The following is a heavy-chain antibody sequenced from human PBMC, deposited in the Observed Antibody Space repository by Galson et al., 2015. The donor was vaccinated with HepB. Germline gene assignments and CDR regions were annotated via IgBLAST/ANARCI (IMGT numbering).Heavy chain of an antibody. V-gene: IGHV3-23*01. J-gene: IGHJ2*01. CDR3: AKMPEYSSGWYGLRYFDL. CDR2: ISGSGGST. Sequence: SLRLSCGASGFTFSSDAKSWVPQGPGKGLEWVSAISGSGGSTYYADSVKGRFTISRDNSKNTLYLQMNSLRAEDTAVYYCAKMPEYSSGWYGLRYFDLWGRGTLVTVSS. CDR1: GFTFSSDA. D-gene: IGHD6-19*01.